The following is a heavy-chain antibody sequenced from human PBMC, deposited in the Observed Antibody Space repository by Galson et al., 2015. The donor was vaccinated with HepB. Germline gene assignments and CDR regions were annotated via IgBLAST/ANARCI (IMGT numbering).Heavy chain of an antibody. V-gene: IGHV3-11*06. D-gene: IGHD4-17*01. Sequence: SLRLSCAASGFTFSDYYMSWIRQAPGKGLEWVSYISSSSSYTNYADSVKGRFTISRDNAKNSLYLQMNSLRAEDTAVYYCARERTVTSAGLDYWGQGTLVTVSS. CDR3: ARERTVTSAGLDY. CDR1: GFTFSDYY. CDR2: ISSSSSYT. J-gene: IGHJ4*02.